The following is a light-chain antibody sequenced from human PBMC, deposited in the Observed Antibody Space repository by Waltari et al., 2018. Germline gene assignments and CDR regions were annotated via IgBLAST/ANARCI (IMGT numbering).Light chain of an antibody. J-gene: IGKJ3*01. CDR3: QRYNGALFT. Sequence: DIQMTQSPSSLSASVGDGVTITCRASPGIRNNLVWYQQKPGKVPKLLIYGASTLQSGVPSRFSGSGSGTDFTLTISSLQPEDVATYYCQRYNGALFTFGPGTKVDIK. CDR2: GAS. CDR1: PGIRNN. V-gene: IGKV1-27*01.